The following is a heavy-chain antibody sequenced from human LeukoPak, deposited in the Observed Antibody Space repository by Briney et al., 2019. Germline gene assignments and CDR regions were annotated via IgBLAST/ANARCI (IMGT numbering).Heavy chain of an antibody. CDR2: ISSTCTSI. CDR3: ARDDVAWNDVRWFDP. D-gene: IGHD1-1*01. CDR1: GFTFSYYT. Sequence: GGSLRLSCAASGFTFSYYTMSWVRQAPGKGLEWVSSISSTCTSIYYADSVKGRFTISRDNAKNSLYLQMSSLRVEDTAVYYCARDDVAWNDVRWFDPWGQGTLVTVSS. J-gene: IGHJ5*02. V-gene: IGHV3-21*01.